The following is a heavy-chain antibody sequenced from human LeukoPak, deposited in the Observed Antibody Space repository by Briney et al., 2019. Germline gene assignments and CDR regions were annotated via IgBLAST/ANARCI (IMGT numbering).Heavy chain of an antibody. CDR1: GYSISSGYY. CDR2: IYHSGST. Sequence: SETLSLTCTVSGYSISSGYYWGWIRQPPGKGLEWIGSIYHSGSTYYNPSLKSRVTISVDTSKNQFSLKLNSVTAADTAVYYCARVTASYGYGYWYFDLWGRGTLVTVSS. J-gene: IGHJ2*01. D-gene: IGHD5-18*01. CDR3: ARVTASYGYGYWYFDL. V-gene: IGHV4-38-2*02.